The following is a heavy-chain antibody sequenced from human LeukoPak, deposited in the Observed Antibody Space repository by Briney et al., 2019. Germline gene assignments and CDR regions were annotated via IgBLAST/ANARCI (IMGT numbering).Heavy chain of an antibody. CDR2: ISYDGSNK. D-gene: IGHD6-13*01. CDR1: GFTFSSYA. CDR3: ARDAAYFDH. Sequence: PGGSLRLSCAASGFTFSSYAMHWVRQAPGKGLEGVAVISYDGSNKYYADSVKGRFTISRDNSKNTLYLQMNSLRAEDTAVYYCARDAAYFDHWGQGTLVTVSS. V-gene: IGHV3-30-3*01. J-gene: IGHJ4*02.